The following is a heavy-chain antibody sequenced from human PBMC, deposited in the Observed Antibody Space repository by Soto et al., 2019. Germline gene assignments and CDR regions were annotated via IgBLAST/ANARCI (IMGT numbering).Heavy chain of an antibody. V-gene: IGHV4-34*01. CDR3: ARGRFRNIVATRGHFDY. J-gene: IGHJ4*02. CDR2: INHSGST. D-gene: IGHD5-12*01. Sequence: SETLSLTCAVYGGSFSGYYWSWIRQPPGKGLEWIGEINHSGSTNYNPSLKSRVTISVDTSKNQFSLKLSSVTAADTAVYYCARGRFRNIVATRGHFDYWGQGTLVTVSS. CDR1: GGSFSGYY.